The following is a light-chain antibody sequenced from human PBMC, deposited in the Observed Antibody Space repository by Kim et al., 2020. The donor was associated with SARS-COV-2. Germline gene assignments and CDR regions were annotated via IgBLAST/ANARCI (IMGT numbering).Light chain of an antibody. CDR1: SSNIGAGHD. J-gene: IGLJ1*01. CDR2: DNN. Sequence: QSVLTQPPSLSGAPGQRVTISCAGSSSNIGAGHDVHWYQQLPGTAPKLLIYDNNNRPSGVPDRFSGSKSGTSASLAITGLQAEDEADYYCQSYDTSLGTYVFGTGTRSPS. CDR3: QSYDTSLGTYV. V-gene: IGLV1-40*01.